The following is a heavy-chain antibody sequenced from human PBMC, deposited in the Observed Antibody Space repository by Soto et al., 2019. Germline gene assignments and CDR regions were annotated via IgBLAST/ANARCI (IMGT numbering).Heavy chain of an antibody. Sequence: QVQLQQWGAGLLKPSETLSLTCAVYGGSFSGYYWSWIRQPPGKGLEWIGEINHSGSTNYNPSLKSRATISVDTSKNQFSLKLSSVTAADTAVYYCARGSNYDILTGSNRYFDYWGQGTLVTVSS. J-gene: IGHJ4*02. D-gene: IGHD3-9*01. CDR3: ARGSNYDILTGSNRYFDY. CDR2: INHSGST. CDR1: GGSFSGYY. V-gene: IGHV4-34*01.